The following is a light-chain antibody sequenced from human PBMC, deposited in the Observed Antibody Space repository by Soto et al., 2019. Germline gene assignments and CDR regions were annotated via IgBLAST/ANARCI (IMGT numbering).Light chain of an antibody. CDR3: CSYAGSSTIVV. Sequence: QSVLTQPASVSGSPGQSITISCTGTSSDVGSYNLVSWYQQHPGKAPKLMIYEGSKRPSGVSNRFSGSKSGNTASLTISGLHAEDEADYYCCSYAGSSTIVVFGGGTKLTVL. J-gene: IGLJ2*01. V-gene: IGLV2-23*03. CDR2: EGS. CDR1: SSDVGSYNL.